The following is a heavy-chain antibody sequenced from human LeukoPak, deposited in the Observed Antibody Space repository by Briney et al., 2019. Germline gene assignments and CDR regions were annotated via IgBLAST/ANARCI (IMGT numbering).Heavy chain of an antibody. CDR1: GESLNGHY. D-gene: IGHD2-8*01. CDR2: GDDTGGT. V-gene: IGHV4-34*01. Sequence: SGTLSLTCAVYGESLNGHYWSWIRQSPGKGPEWIGEGDDTGGTKFNPSLKGRVIISADTSKNQFSLKLSSVTPADTAVYYCAKNGQSGFSFAPWGQGTLVTVSS. CDR3: AKNGQSGFSFAP. J-gene: IGHJ5*02.